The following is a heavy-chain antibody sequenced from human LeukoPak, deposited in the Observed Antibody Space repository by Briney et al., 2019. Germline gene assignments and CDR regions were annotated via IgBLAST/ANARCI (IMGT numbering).Heavy chain of an antibody. CDR2: ISSSGDST. CDR3: ARHPSYCSSTSCYMPYNSPGGYLFDY. Sequence: GGSLRLSCAASGFTFSSSAMTWVRQAPGKGLDWVSGISSSGDSTYYADSVKGRFTISRDNSKNTLFLQMNSLRDEDTAVYYCARHPSYCSSTSCYMPYNSPGGYLFDYWGQGTLVTVSS. J-gene: IGHJ4*02. V-gene: IGHV3-23*01. CDR1: GFTFSSSA. D-gene: IGHD2-2*02.